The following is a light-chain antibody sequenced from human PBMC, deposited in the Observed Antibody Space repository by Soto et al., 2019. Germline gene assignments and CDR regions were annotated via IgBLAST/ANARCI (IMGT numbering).Light chain of an antibody. CDR1: SSDVGDYNY. J-gene: IGLJ2*01. CDR2: EVN. Sequence: QSALTQPASVSGSPGQSVTIPCTGTSSDVGDYNYVSWYQQHPGKVPKLIIYEVNKRPSGVPDRFSGSKSGNTASLTVSGLQAEDEADYYCSSFVGSPVVFGGGTKLTVL. V-gene: IGLV2-8*01. CDR3: SSFVGSPVV.